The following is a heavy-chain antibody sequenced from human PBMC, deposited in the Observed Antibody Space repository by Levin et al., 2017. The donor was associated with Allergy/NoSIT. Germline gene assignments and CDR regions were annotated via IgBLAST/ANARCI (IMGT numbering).Heavy chain of an antibody. V-gene: IGHV3-21*01. CDR3: ARTGRGTPNGMDG. CDR1: GFTFSSYS. D-gene: IGHD3-10*01. Sequence: GESLKISCAASGFTFSSYSMNWVRQAPGKGLEWVSSISSSSSYIYYADSVKGRFTISRDNAKNSLYLQMNSLRAEDTAVYYCARTGRGTPNGMDGWGQGTTVTVSS. J-gene: IGHJ6*02. CDR2: ISSSSSYI.